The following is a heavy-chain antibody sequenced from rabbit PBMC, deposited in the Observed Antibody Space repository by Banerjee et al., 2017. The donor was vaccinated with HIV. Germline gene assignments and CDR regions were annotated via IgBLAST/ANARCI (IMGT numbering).Heavy chain of an antibody. V-gene: IGHV1S43*01. Sequence: PGKGLELIACIDIVSGSTWYATWVNGRFTISRSTSLNTVDLKMTSLTAADTATYFCARDLAGVIGWNFDLWGPG. D-gene: IGHD4-1*01. J-gene: IGHJ4*01. CDR3: ARDLAGVIGWNFDL. CDR2: IDIVSGST.